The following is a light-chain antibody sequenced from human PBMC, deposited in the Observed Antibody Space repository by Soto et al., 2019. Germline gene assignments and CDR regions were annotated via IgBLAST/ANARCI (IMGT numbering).Light chain of an antibody. CDR1: QVIRDD. CDR3: LQDFSYPRT. V-gene: IGKV1-6*01. CDR2: AAS. J-gene: IGKJ1*01. Sequence: AIQMTQSPSSLSASVGERVTITCRASQVIRDDLGWYQQKPGKAPKLLIFAASNLKSGVPSRFSGSGSGTDFTLTISSLQPEDFATYYCLQDFSYPRTFGQGTKVEIK.